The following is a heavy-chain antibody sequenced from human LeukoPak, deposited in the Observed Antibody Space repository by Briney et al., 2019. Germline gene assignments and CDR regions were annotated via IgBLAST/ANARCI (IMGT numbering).Heavy chain of an antibody. V-gene: IGHV3-48*03. D-gene: IGHD3-10*02. Sequence: GGSLRLSCAAAVFTFSSYAMSWVRQAAGKGLEWVSYISSSGSTIYYADSVKGRFTISRDNAKNSLYLQMNSLRAEDTAVYYCAELGITMIGGVWGKGTTVTISS. CDR1: VFTFSSYA. J-gene: IGHJ6*04. CDR3: AELGITMIGGV. CDR2: ISSSGSTI.